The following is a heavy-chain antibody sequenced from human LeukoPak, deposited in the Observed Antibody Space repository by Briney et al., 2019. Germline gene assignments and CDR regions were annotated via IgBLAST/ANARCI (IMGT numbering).Heavy chain of an antibody. V-gene: IGHV4-39*07. CDR3: ARGAAAAPFDY. Sequence: SETLSLTCTVSGGSISSSSYYWGWIRQPPGKGLEWIGSIYYSGSTYYNPSLKSRVTISVDTSKNQFSLKLSSVTAADTAVYYCARGAAAAPFDYWGQGTLDTVSS. J-gene: IGHJ4*02. D-gene: IGHD6-13*01. CDR2: IYYSGST. CDR1: GGSISSSSYY.